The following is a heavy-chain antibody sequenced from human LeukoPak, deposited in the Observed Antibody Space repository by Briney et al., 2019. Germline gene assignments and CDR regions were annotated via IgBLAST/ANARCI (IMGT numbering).Heavy chain of an antibody. CDR1: GYTFTGYY. J-gene: IGHJ4*02. CDR3: ARGLSPFLTRPVEWELLELAFRY. D-gene: IGHD1-26*01. CDR2: INPNSGGT. Sequence: ASVKVSCKASGYTFTGYYMHWVRQAPGQGLEWMGWINPNSGGTNYAQKFQGRVTMTRNTSISTAYMELSSLRSEDTAVYYCARGLSPFLTRPVEWELLELAFRYWGQGTLVTVSS. V-gene: IGHV1-2*02.